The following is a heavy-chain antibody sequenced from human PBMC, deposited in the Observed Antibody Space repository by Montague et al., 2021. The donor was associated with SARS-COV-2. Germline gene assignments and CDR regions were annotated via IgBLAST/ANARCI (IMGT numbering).Heavy chain of an antibody. D-gene: IGHD2-2*01. CDR1: GDTVSSNIVT. Sequence: CAISGDTVSSNIVTWNWIRQSPSRGLEWLGRTYYRSKWYNDYAEXVKSRLTIDPDTSKHQFSLHLNSVTPEDTAVYYCARILVGSKYYFDFWGQGTLVTVSS. CDR3: ARILVGSKYYFDF. V-gene: IGHV6-1*01. J-gene: IGHJ4*02. CDR2: TYYRSKWYN.